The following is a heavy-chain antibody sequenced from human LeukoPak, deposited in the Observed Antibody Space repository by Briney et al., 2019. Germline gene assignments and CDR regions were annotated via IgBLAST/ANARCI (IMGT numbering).Heavy chain of an antibody. CDR3: ARDVQNYYGSGTLYYFDY. D-gene: IGHD3-10*01. V-gene: IGHV4-38-2*02. Sequence: MTSETLSLTCAVSGYSISSGYYWGWIRQPPGKGLEWIGSIYHSGSTYYNPSLKSRVIISVDTSKNQFSLKPSSVTAADTAVYYCARDVQNYYGSGTLYYFDYWGQGTLVTVSS. J-gene: IGHJ4*02. CDR2: IYHSGST. CDR1: GYSISSGYY.